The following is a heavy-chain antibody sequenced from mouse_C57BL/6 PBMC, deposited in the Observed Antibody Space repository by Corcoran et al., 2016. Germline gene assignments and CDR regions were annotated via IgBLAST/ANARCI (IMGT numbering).Heavy chain of an antibody. D-gene: IGHD1-1*01. CDR2: ISYDGSN. CDR3: ARGDGSSLFDY. CDR1: GYSITSGYY. V-gene: IGHV3-6*01. J-gene: IGHJ2*01. Sequence: DVQLQESGPGLVKPSQSLSLTCSVTGYSITSGYYWNWIRQFPGNKLEWMGYISYDGSNNYNPSLKNRISITRDTSKNQFFLKLNSVTTEDTATYYCARGDGSSLFDYWGQGTTLTVSS.